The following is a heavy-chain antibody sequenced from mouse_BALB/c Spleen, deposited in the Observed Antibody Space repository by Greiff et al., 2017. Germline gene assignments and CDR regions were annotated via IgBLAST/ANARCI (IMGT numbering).Heavy chain of an antibody. CDR2: IDPETGGT. CDR1: GYSFTDYE. J-gene: IGHJ3*01. D-gene: IGHD1-2*01. V-gene: IGHV1-15*01. Sequence: QVQLQQSGAELVRPGASVSLSCKVSGYSFTDYEMHWVKQTPVHGLEWIGAIDPETGGTAYNQKFKGKGTLTADKSTSTAYMELRSLTSEDAAVYYCRRFGTTATAYWGQGTLVTVSA. CDR3: RRFGTTATAY.